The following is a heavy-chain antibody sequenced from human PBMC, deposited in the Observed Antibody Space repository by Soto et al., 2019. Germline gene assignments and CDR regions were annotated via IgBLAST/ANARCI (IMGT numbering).Heavy chain of an antibody. J-gene: IGHJ6*04. CDR3: ARGGYYDSSGYYYDYYYYGMEV. CDR1: GFTFSSYS. V-gene: IGHV3-21*01. Sequence: PGWSLRLSCAASGFTFSSYSMNLVRQAPGKGLEWVSSISSSSSYIYYADSVKGRFTISRDNAKNSLYLQMNRLRAEDTAVYYCARGGYYDSSGYYYDYYYYGMEVWGKGTKVTVSS. CDR2: ISSSSSYI. D-gene: IGHD3-22*01.